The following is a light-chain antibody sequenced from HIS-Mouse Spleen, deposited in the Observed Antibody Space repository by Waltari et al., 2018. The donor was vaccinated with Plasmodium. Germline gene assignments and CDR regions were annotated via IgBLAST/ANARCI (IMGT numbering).Light chain of an antibody. CDR2: EDS. V-gene: IGLV3-10*01. Sequence: SYELTQPPSVSVSPGQTARITCSGDALPKKYAYWYQQKSGQAPVLVIYEDSKPPSGSPDRFSGSSSGTMATLTISGAQVEDEADYYCYSTDSSGNHRVFGGGTKLTVL. CDR1: ALPKKY. CDR3: YSTDSSGNHRV. J-gene: IGLJ3*02.